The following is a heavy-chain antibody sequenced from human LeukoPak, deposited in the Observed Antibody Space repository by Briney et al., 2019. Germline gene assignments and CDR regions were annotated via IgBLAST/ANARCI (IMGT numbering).Heavy chain of an antibody. J-gene: IGHJ5*02. CDR2: IYYSGST. CDR1: GASISSYY. V-gene: IGHV4-59*08. Sequence: SETLSLTCTVSGASISSYYWSWIRQPPGKGLEWIGYIYYSGSTNYNASLKSRVTVSVDTSKNQLSLRLSSVTAADTAVYYCARHYSLTGGRLSEYWFDPGGQGTLVTVSS. CDR3: ARHYSLTGGRLSEYWFDP. D-gene: IGHD7-27*01.